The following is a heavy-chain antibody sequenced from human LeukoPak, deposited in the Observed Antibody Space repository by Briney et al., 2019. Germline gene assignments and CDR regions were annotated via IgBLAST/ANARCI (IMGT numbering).Heavy chain of an antibody. V-gene: IGHV3-74*01. Sequence: QPGGSLRLSCAASGFTFSSYWMHWVRQAPGKGLVWVSRINSDGSSTSYADSVKGRFTISRDNAKNTLYLQMNSLRAEDTAVYYCARDTQYYYDSSGYPVNAFDIWGQGTMVTVSS. J-gene: IGHJ3*02. CDR3: ARDTQYYYDSSGYPVNAFDI. CDR1: GFTFSSYW. D-gene: IGHD3-22*01. CDR2: INSDGSST.